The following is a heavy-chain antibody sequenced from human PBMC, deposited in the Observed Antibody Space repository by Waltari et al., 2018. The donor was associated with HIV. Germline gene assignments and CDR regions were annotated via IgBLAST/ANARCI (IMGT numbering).Heavy chain of an antibody. CDR1: GDTFTNFG. V-gene: IGHV1-69*12. CDR2: IIPVCGTP. D-gene: IGHD3-10*01. CDR3: ARFKFVGRRVDHFFDY. Sequence: QVQLVQSGSEVKKPGSSVRVSCTTSGDTFTNFGIAWVRQAPGQGLEWMGGIIPVCGTPTFGRKFQGRLSIIADESASTAYMELSSLKSDDTAIYFCARFKFVGRRVDHFFDYWGQGSLVTVSS. J-gene: IGHJ4*02.